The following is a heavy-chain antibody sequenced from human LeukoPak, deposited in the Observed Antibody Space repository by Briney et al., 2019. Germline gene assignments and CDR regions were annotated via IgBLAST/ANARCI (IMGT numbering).Heavy chain of an antibody. J-gene: IGHJ3*02. Sequence: PGGSLRLSCAASGFTFRSYGMHWVRQAPGKGLEWVAVISYDGSNKYYADSVKGRFTISRDNAKNSLYLQMNSLRAEDTALYYCAKDMVRAAVVGAFDIWGQGTMVTVSS. V-gene: IGHV3-30*05. CDR1: GFTFRSYG. CDR2: ISYDGSNK. CDR3: AKDMVRAAVVGAFDI. D-gene: IGHD5-18*01.